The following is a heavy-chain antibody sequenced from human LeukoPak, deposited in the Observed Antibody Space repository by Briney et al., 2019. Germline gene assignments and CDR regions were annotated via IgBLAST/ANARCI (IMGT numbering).Heavy chain of an antibody. CDR3: AALSSSWSGRVFDY. Sequence: PGGSLRLSCAASGFTFSSYGMHWVRQAPGKGLEWVAFIRYDGSNKYYADSVKGRFTSSRDNSKNTLYLQMNSLRAEDTAVYYCAALSSSWSGRVFDYWGQGTLVTVSS. CDR1: GFTFSSYG. CDR2: IRYDGSNK. J-gene: IGHJ4*02. V-gene: IGHV3-30*02. D-gene: IGHD6-13*01.